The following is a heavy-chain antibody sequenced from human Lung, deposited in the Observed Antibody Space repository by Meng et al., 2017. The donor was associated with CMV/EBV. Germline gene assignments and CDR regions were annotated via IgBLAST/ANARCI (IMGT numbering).Heavy chain of an antibody. Sequence: QVPLQESGPGLGKPSQPLSLTCTVSGGSIGSGGYYWSWIRQHPGKGLEWIGYIYYTGSTFYNPSLKSRVTISVDTSKNQFSLKLTPATAADTAVYYCAREAGRDGYATPKFDYWGQGTLVTVSS. CDR3: AREAGRDGYATPKFDY. D-gene: IGHD5-24*01. CDR2: IYYTGST. J-gene: IGHJ4*02. CDR1: GGSIGSGGYY. V-gene: IGHV4-31*03.